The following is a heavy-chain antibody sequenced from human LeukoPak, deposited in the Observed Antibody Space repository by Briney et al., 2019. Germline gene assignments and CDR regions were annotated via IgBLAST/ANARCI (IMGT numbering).Heavy chain of an antibody. CDR2: INPSGGSS. CDR1: GYTFTSYY. V-gene: IGHV1-46*01. D-gene: IGHD6-19*01. Sequence: ASVKVSCKASGYTFTSYYMHWVRQAPGQGLEWMGIINPSGGSSSYAQKFQGRVTMTRDTSTSTVYMELSSLRSEDTAVYYCARTAVAGNFDYWGQGTLVTVSS. J-gene: IGHJ4*02. CDR3: ARTAVAGNFDY.